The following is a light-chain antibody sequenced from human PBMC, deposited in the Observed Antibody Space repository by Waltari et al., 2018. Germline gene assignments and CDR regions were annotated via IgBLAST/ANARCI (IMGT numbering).Light chain of an antibody. CDR3: QQYYSYSGYT. V-gene: IGKV1-5*03. CDR1: QSISRC. CDR2: QTS. J-gene: IGKJ2*01. Sequence: DIQMTQSPSILSASVGDRVTISCRASQSISRCLAWYQQKTGKAPKLLIYQTSNLESGVLSRFSGSGCGTEFTLTISSLQSDGFASYYCQQYYSYSGYTFGHGTKLEI.